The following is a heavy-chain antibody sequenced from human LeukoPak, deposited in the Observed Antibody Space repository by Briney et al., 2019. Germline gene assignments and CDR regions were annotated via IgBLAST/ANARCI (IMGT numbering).Heavy chain of an antibody. J-gene: IGHJ2*01. Sequence: GGSLRLSCAASGFTFTNAWMSWVRQAPGKGLEWVSVIYSGGDTYYADSVKDRFTISRHNSRNTLYLQMNSLRIEDTAVYYCTRVASRYWYFDLWGRGTLVTVSS. CDR2: IYSGGDT. CDR1: GFTFTNAW. V-gene: IGHV3-53*04. D-gene: IGHD4-23*01. CDR3: TRVASRYWYFDL.